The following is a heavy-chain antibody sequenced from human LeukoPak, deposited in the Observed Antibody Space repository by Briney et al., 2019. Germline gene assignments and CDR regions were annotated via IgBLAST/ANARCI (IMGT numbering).Heavy chain of an antibody. J-gene: IGHJ4*02. CDR2: IYTSGST. D-gene: IGHD6-6*01. CDR3: ASSIAAFFDY. Sequence: PSETLPLTXTVSGGSISSGSYYWSWIRQPAGKGLEWIGRIYTSGSTNYNPSLKSRVTISVDTSKNQFSLKLSSVTAADTAVYYCASSIAAFFDYWGQGTLVTVSS. V-gene: IGHV4-61*02. CDR1: GGSISSGSYY.